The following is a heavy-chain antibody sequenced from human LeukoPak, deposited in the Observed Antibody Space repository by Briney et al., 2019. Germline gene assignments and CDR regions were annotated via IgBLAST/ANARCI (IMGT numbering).Heavy chain of an antibody. Sequence: SVKVSCKASGYTFNSFAVSWVRQAPGQGFEWMGGIMPNFGASRDGLKFKGRVTLTADLSTSTAHMELTSLRSEDTAVYYCATKGDAEVVVAAIPAFPSGDFFYMDVWGNGTTITVSS. CDR3: ATKGDAEVVVAAIPAFPSGDFFYMDV. D-gene: IGHD2-2*02. CDR1: GYTFNSFA. V-gene: IGHV1-69*13. J-gene: IGHJ6*03. CDR2: IMPNFGAS.